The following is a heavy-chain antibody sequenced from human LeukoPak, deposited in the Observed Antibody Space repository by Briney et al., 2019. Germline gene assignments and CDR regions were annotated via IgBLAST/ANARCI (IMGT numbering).Heavy chain of an antibody. Sequence: SETLSLTCTVSGGSISSYFWSWIRQPAGKGLEWIGRIYTSGSTNYNPSLKSRVTMSVDTSKIQFSLKLSSVTAADTAVYYCARTIWFGELLSFQSYEFYFDYWGQGTLVTVSS. CDR1: GGSISSYF. CDR3: ARTIWFGELLSFQSYEFYFDY. J-gene: IGHJ4*02. V-gene: IGHV4-4*07. CDR2: IYTSGST. D-gene: IGHD3-10*01.